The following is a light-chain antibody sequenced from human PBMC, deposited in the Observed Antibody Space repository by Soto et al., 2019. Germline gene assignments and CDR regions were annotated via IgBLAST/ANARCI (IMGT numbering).Light chain of an antibody. J-gene: IGLJ1*01. V-gene: IGLV4-69*01. CDR3: QTWGTGIPYV. CDR1: SGHSSYA. Sequence: QSVLTQSPSASASLGASVKLTCTLSSGHSSYAIAWHQQRPEKGPRYLMKLNSDGSHNKGDGIPDRFSGSSSGAERYLPISSLQSEDEADYYCQTWGTGIPYVFGTGTKLTVL. CDR2: LNSDGSH.